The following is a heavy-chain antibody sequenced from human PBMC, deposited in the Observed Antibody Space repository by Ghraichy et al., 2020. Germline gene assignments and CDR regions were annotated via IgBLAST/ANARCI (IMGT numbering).Heavy chain of an antibody. V-gene: IGHV5-51*01. J-gene: IGHJ4*02. CDR2: IFPGDSDV. CDR1: GYDFKTYW. CDR3: AKREWDSRSWGGYFDS. Sequence: GESLNISCEGSGYDFKTYWIGWIRQMPGRGLEWMGVIFPGDSDVRYSPSFEGQVIISVDKSVNTAYLHWSSLKASDSAIYYCAKREWDSRSWGGYFDSWGQGTLVNVSS. D-gene: IGHD6-13*01.